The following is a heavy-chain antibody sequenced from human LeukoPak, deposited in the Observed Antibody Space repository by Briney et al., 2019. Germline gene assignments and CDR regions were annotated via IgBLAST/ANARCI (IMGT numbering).Heavy chain of an antibody. CDR3: ARNVVITYYYYYYGMDV. CDR2: IIPIFGTA. Sequence: ASVTVSCKASGGTFSSYAISWVRQAPGQGLEWMGGIIPIFGTANYAQKFQGRVTITADESTGTAYMELSSLRSEDTAVYYCARNVVITYYYYYYGMDVWGQGTTVTVSS. J-gene: IGHJ6*02. V-gene: IGHV1-69*13. CDR1: GGTFSSYA. D-gene: IGHD3-22*01.